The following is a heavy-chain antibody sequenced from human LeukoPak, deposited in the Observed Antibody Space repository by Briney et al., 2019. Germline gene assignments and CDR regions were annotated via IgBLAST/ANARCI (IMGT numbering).Heavy chain of an antibody. CDR3: AREEPYYYDSSGQGWAFDI. D-gene: IGHD3-22*01. CDR2: ISGSGGST. Sequence: PGGSLRLSCAASGFTFSSYGMSWVRQAPGKGLEWVSAISGSGGSTYYADSVKGRFTISRDNSKNTLYLQMNSLRAEDTAVYYCAREEPYYYDSSGQGWAFDIWGQGTMVTVSS. V-gene: IGHV3-23*01. CDR1: GFTFSSYG. J-gene: IGHJ3*02.